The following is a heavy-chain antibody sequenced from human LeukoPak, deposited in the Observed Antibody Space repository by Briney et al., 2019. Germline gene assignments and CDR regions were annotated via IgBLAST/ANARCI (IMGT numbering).Heavy chain of an antibody. D-gene: IGHD2-2*01. V-gene: IGHV4-39*01. CDR3: ARHPIRVPAAFNWYFDL. CDR1: GGSISSSSYY. CDR2: IYYSGST. Sequence: SSETLSLTCTVSGGSISSSSYYWGWIRQPPGKGLEWIGSIYYSGSTYYNPSLKSRVTISVDTSKNQFSLKLSSVTAADTAVYYCARHPIRVPAAFNWYFDLWGRGTLVTVSS. J-gene: IGHJ2*01.